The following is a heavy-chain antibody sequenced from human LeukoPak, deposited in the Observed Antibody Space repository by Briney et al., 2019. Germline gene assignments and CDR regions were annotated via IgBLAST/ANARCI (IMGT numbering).Heavy chain of an antibody. CDR1: GYTFTGYY. V-gene: IGHV1-2*02. Sequence: ASVKVSCKASGYTFTGYYMHWVRQAPGQGLEWMGWINPNSGGTNYAQKFQGRVTMTRDTSISTAYMELSRLRSDDTAVYYCARDWGAYYYESGTLSHFDYWGQGTLVTVPS. CDR3: ARDWGAYYYESGTLSHFDY. CDR2: INPNSGGT. J-gene: IGHJ4*02. D-gene: IGHD3-10*01.